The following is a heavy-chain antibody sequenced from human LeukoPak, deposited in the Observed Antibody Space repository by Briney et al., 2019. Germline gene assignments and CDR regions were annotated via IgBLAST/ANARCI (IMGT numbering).Heavy chain of an antibody. Sequence: PSETLSLTCAVYGGSFSGYYWSWIHQPPGKGLEWIWEINHSGSTNYNPSLKSRVTISVDTSKNQFSLKLSSVTAADTAVYYCARTDWYYYYGMDVWGQGTTVTVSS. D-gene: IGHD3-9*01. J-gene: IGHJ6*02. CDR1: GGSFSGYY. CDR3: ARTDWYYYYGMDV. V-gene: IGHV4-34*01. CDR2: INHSGST.